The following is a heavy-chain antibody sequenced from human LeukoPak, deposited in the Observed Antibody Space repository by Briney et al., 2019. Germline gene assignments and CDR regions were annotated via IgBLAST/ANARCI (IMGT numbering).Heavy chain of an antibody. CDR1: GYTLTELS. CDR3: AYQLPDYYYYYMDV. V-gene: IGHV1-2*02. D-gene: IGHD2-2*01. Sequence: ASVKVSCKVSGYTLTELSMHWVRQAPGQGLEWMGWINPNSGGTSYAQKFQGRVTMTRDTSISTAYMELSRLRSDDTAVYYCAYQLPDYYYYYMDVWGKGTTVTVSS. J-gene: IGHJ6*03. CDR2: INPNSGGT.